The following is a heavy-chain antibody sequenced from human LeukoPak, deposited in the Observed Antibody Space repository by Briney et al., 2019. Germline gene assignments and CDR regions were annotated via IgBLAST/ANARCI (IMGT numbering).Heavy chain of an antibody. D-gene: IGHD4-23*01. CDR1: GYTLTELS. Sequence: ASVKVSCKVSGYTLTELSMHWVRQAPGKGPEWMGGFDPEDGETIYAQKFQGRVTMTEDTSTDTAYMELSSLRSEDTAVYYCATQPTTVVTAFDIWGQGTMVTVSS. CDR2: FDPEDGET. V-gene: IGHV1-24*01. J-gene: IGHJ3*02. CDR3: ATQPTTVVTAFDI.